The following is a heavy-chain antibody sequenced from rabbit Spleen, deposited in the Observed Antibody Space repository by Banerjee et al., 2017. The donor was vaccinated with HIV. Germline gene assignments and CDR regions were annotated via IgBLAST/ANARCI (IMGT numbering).Heavy chain of an antibody. CDR3: ARDVGIDVYRFSL. Sequence: QSLEESEGDLVKPEGSLTLTCTVSGIDFSNYYLDSMCWVRQAPGKGLEWIACILGGSSGATYYANWAKGRFTISKTSSTTVTLQMTSLTTADTATYFCARDVGIDVYRFSLWGPGTLVTVS. D-gene: IGHD4-2*01. V-gene: IGHV1S40*01. J-gene: IGHJ4*01. CDR1: GIDFSNYYLDS. CDR2: ILGGSSGAT.